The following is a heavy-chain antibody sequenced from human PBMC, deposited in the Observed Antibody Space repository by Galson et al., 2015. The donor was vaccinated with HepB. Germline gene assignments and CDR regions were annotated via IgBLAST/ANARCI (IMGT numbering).Heavy chain of an antibody. Sequence: TLSLTCTVSGDSISSGDYYWSWIRQPPGKGLEWIGCIYYSGSTYYNPSLKSRLTISVDTSKNQFSLKLTSVTAADTAVYYCARNWPSQGYYDSSGFNAFDIWGQGTMVTVSS. V-gene: IGHV4-30-4*01. CDR1: GDSISSGDYY. CDR2: IYYSGST. J-gene: IGHJ3*02. D-gene: IGHD3-22*01. CDR3: ARNWPSQGYYDSSGFNAFDI.